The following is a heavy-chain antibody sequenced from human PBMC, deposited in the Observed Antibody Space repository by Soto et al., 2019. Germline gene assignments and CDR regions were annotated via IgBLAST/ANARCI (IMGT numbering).Heavy chain of an antibody. V-gene: IGHV3-15*01. Sequence: EVQLVESGGGLVKPGGSLRLSCAASGFTFSNAWMSWVRQAPGKGLEWSGRIKSTTDGGTTDYAARVKGRYTISRDDSKSTLYLQMNSLKTEDTAVYYCTTDYGDYLGGAFAIWGQGTMVTVSS. CDR3: TTDYGDYLGGAFAI. CDR2: IKSTTDGGTT. J-gene: IGHJ3*02. D-gene: IGHD4-17*01. CDR1: GFTFSNAW.